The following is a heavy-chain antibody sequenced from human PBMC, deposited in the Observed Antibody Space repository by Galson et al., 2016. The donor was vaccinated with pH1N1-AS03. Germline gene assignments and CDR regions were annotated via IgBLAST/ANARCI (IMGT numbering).Heavy chain of an antibody. CDR1: GFTFSNFA. J-gene: IGHJ4*02. CDR3: ATDGTNGLLRWKY. D-gene: IGHD4-23*01. CDR2: ISGDGDVT. Sequence: SLRLSCAASGFTFSNFAISWVRQGPGEGLEWVSAISGDGDVTYYADSMKGRFIISRDNSKDTLYLQMSGLSAEDTAEYYCATDGTNGLLRWKYWGQGTLVTVSS. V-gene: IGHV3-23*01.